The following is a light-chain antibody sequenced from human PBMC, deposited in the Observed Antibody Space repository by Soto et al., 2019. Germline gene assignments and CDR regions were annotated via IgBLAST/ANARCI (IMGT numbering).Light chain of an antibody. CDR1: SSDVGSYLL. Sequence: QPALTQPASVSGSPGQSINISCTGTSSDVGSYLLVSWYQQHPGKAPKLMIYEGSKRPSGVSNRLSCSKSGNTASLTISGLQAEDEADYYCCSYAGSRTWVFGGGTKLTVL. CDR2: EGS. CDR3: CSYAGSRTWV. V-gene: IGLV2-23*01. J-gene: IGLJ3*02.